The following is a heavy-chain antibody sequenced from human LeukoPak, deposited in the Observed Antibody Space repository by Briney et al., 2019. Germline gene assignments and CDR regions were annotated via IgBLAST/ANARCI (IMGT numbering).Heavy chain of an antibody. CDR1: GGFFSGNY. J-gene: IGHJ5*02. CDR3: ARHNWNDNWFDP. V-gene: IGHV4-34*01. D-gene: IGHD1-20*01. CDR2: INHSGST. Sequence: SETLSLTCAVYGGFFSGNYWSWIRQPPGKGLEWIGEINHSGSTNYNPSLKSRVTISVDKSKNQFSLNLSSVTAADTAVYYCARHNWNDNWFDPWGQGTLVTVSS.